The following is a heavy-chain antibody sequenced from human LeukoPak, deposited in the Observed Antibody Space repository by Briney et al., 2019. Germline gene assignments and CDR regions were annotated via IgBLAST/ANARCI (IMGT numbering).Heavy chain of an antibody. CDR3: ASAAGASYYFDY. D-gene: IGHD6-13*01. J-gene: IGHJ4*02. Sequence: SETLSLTCTVSGGSISSYYWSWIRQPPGKGLEWIGEINHSGSTNYNPSLKSRVTISVDTSKNQFSLKLSSVTAADTAVYYCASAAGASYYFDYWGQGTLVTVSS. CDR1: GGSISSYY. V-gene: IGHV4-34*01. CDR2: INHSGST.